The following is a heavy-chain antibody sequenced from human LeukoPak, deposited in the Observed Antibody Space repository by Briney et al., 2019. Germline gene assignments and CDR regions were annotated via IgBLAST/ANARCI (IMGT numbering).Heavy chain of an antibody. CDR2: ISGSGGSK. CDR3: AKVLVSSFYFDY. D-gene: IGHD6-13*01. J-gene: IGHJ4*02. Sequence: GGSLRLSCAASGFTFSSYAMSWVRQAPGKGVEWVSDISGSGGSKYYADSVKGRFTISRDKRNNTLYMKMESVRAEDTAVYYCAKVLVSSFYFDYWGQGTLVTVSS. CDR1: GFTFSSYA. V-gene: IGHV3-23*01.